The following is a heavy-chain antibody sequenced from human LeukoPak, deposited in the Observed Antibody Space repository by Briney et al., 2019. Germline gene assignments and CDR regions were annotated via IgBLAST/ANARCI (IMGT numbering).Heavy chain of an antibody. CDR2: IRSKAYGGTT. J-gene: IGHJ3*02. Sequence: PGGSLRLSCTASGFTFGDYAMSWVRQAPGKGLEWVGFIRSKAYGGTTECAASVKGRFTISRDDSKSIAYLQMNSLKTEDTAVYYCTRVNGDYADAFDIWGQGTMVTVSS. D-gene: IGHD4-17*01. CDR1: GFTFGDYA. V-gene: IGHV3-49*04. CDR3: TRVNGDYADAFDI.